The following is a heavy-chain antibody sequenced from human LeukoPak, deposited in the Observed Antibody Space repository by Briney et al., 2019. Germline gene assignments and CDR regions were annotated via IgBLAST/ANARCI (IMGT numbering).Heavy chain of an antibody. J-gene: IGHJ3*02. CDR3: ARESSSFPNAFDI. CDR1: GGSFSGYY. CDR2: INHSGST. V-gene: IGHV4-34*01. Sequence: PSETLSLTCAVYGGSFSGYYWSWIRQPPGKGLEWIGEINHSGSTNYNPSLKSRVTISVDTSKNQFSLKLSSVTAADAAVYYCARESSSFPNAFDIWGQGTMVTVSS. D-gene: IGHD6-6*01.